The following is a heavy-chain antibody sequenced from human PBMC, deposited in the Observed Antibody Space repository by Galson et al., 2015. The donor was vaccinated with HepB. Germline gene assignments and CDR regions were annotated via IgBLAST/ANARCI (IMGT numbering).Heavy chain of an antibody. J-gene: IGHJ4*02. Sequence: SLRLSCAASGFSFSSYAMSWVRQAPGKGLEFVSTISGSGLSTYQADSVRGRFTISRDNSKNTLYLQMNCLRAEDTAVYYCAKEGSQYLLPYYDYWGQGTLVTVSS. V-gene: IGHV3-23*01. CDR3: AKEGSQYLLPYYDY. CDR2: ISGSGLST. D-gene: IGHD3-22*01. CDR1: GFSFSSYA.